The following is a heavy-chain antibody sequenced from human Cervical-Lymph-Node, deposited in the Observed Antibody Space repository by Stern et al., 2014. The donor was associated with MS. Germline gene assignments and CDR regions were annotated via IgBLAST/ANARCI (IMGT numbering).Heavy chain of an antibody. CDR3: ATSTYGLVH. D-gene: IGHD3-10*01. CDR1: GDTLNSYG. J-gene: IGHJ4*02. Sequence: QVQLVQSGTEVKKPGSSVKVSCKAEGDTLNSYGISWVRQAPGQGLEWMGGLFPFFGTPIYAQKFQGRVTMTADESTTTAYMDLTSLSVEDTAVYYCATSTYGLVHWGQGTLVTVSS. V-gene: IGHV1-69*01. CDR2: LFPFFGTP.